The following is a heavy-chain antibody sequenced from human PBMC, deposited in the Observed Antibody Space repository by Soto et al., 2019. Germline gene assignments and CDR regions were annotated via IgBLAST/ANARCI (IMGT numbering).Heavy chain of an antibody. J-gene: IGHJ5*02. D-gene: IGHD6-13*01. CDR3: ARGGYSSSWGNWFDP. CDR1: GYTFTSYA. CDR2: INAGNGNT. V-gene: IGHV1-3*01. Sequence: QVPLVQSGAEVKKPGASVKVSCKASGYTFTSYAMHWVRQAPGQRLEWMGWINAGNGNTKYSQKFQGRVTITRDTSASTAYMELSSLRSEDTAVYYCARGGYSSSWGNWFDPWGQGTLVTVSS.